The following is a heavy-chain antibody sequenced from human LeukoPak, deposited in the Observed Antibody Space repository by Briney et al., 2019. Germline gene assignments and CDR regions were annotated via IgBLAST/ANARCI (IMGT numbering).Heavy chain of an antibody. J-gene: IGHJ4*02. Sequence: ASVKVSCKASGYRFTNYAMNWVRQAPGQGLEWMGWINTNTGNPTYGQGFTGRFAFSLDTSVSTAYLQISSLKAEDTAVYYCARNNADGEGRFSYWGQGTLVTVSS. CDR2: INTNTGNP. V-gene: IGHV7-4-1*02. CDR1: GYRFTNYA. D-gene: IGHD3-10*01. CDR3: ARNNADGEGRFSY.